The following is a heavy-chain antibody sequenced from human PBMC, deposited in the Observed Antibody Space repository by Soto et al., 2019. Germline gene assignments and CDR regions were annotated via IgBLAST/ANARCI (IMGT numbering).Heavy chain of an antibody. CDR2: IYYSGST. CDR1: GGSISSYY. D-gene: IGHD4-17*01. CDR3: ARQGRSTVTDYYYYMDV. J-gene: IGHJ6*03. V-gene: IGHV4-59*08. Sequence: SETLSLTCTVSGGSISSYYWSWIRQPPGKGLEWIGYIYYSGSTNYNPSLKSRVTISVDTSKNQFSLKLSSVTAADTAVYYCARQGRSTVTDYYYYMDVWGKGTTVTVSS.